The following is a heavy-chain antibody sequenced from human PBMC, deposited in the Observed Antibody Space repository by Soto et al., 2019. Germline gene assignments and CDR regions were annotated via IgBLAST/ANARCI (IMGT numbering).Heavy chain of an antibody. CDR1: GFIFSDYT. Sequence: EVQLVESGGDLVQPGGSLRLSCAASGFIFSDYTMTWVRQAPGRGLEFVSHISSSGDAIFYAESVKGRFTVSRDNAKNSRYLQMNSLRDDDTAVYFCARDHGGSTWFVGVYYFFGMDVWGQGTAVTVSS. D-gene: IGHD6-13*01. V-gene: IGHV3-48*02. CDR2: ISSSGDAI. J-gene: IGHJ6*02. CDR3: ARDHGGSTWFVGVYYFFGMDV.